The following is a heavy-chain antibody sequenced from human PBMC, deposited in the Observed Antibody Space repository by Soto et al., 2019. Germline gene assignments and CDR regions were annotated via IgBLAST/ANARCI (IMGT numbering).Heavy chain of an antibody. CDR1: GGSFSGYY. D-gene: IGHD3-10*01. J-gene: IGHJ5*02. CDR3: ASLTMVRGVS. Sequence: QVQLQQWGAGLLKPSETLSLTCAVYGGSFSGYYWSWIRQPPGKGLEWIGEINHSGSTNYNPSLKXXVXIXXDTSKNQFSLKLSSVTAADTAVYYCASLTMVRGVSWGQGTLVTVSS. V-gene: IGHV4-34*01. CDR2: INHSGST.